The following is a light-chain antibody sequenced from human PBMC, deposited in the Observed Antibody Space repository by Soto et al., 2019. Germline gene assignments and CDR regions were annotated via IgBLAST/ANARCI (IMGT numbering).Light chain of an antibody. J-gene: IGLJ1*01. CDR3: SSYTSSSTPLYV. CDR2: DVS. V-gene: IGLV2-14*01. CDR1: SSDVGGYNY. Sequence: QSVLTQPASVSGSPGQSITISCTGTSSDVGGYNYVSWYQQHPGKTPKLMIYDVSNRPSGVSNRFSGSKSGNTASLTISGLQVEDEADYYCSSYTSSSTPLYVFGTGTKSPS.